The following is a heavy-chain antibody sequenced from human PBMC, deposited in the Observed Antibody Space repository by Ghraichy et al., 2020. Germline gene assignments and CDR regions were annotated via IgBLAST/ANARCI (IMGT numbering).Heavy chain of an antibody. Sequence: ESLNISCAVSGFPFSNFWMSWVRQAPGKGLEWVASIQQDGSEKYYVDSVKGRFTISRDNAKNSLYVQMNSLRAEDTAVYYCARGEGFYGAFDYWGQGTLVTVSS. CDR1: GFPFSNFW. CDR2: IQQDGSEK. V-gene: IGHV3-7*03. J-gene: IGHJ4*02. CDR3: ARGEGFYGAFDY. D-gene: IGHD4/OR15-4a*01.